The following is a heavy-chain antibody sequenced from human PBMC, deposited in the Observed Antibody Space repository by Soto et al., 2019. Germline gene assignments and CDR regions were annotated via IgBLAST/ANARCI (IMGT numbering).Heavy chain of an antibody. CDR3: VHSRCGGDCLQSYSSHYYYGMDI. D-gene: IGHD2-21*02. J-gene: IGHJ6*02. CDR1: GFSLSTGGMG. V-gene: IGHV2-5*02. CDR2: IYWDGDR. Sequence: QITLKESGPTLVKPTQTLTLTCTFSGFSLSTGGMGVGWIRQPPGKALEWLALIYWDGDRRYRPSLMSRLTIAKDPSKNQVVLTMTNMAPVDTATYYCVHSRCGGDCLQSYSSHYYYGMDIWGQGTTVTVSS.